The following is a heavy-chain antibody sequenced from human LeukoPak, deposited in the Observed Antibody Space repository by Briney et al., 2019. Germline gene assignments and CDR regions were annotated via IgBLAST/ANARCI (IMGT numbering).Heavy chain of an antibody. Sequence: GESLKISCKGFGYNFTSYWIGWVRQMPGKGLEWMGIIYPGDSDTRYSPSFQGQVTISADKSISTAYLQWSSLKASDTAMYYCARRDVRGAHAFDIWGQGTMVTVSS. CDR1: GYNFTSYW. CDR2: IYPGDSDT. V-gene: IGHV5-51*01. D-gene: IGHD3-10*01. J-gene: IGHJ3*02. CDR3: ARRDVRGAHAFDI.